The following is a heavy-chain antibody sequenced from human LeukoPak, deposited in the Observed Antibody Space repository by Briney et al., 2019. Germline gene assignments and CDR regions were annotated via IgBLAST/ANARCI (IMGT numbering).Heavy chain of an antibody. Sequence: SQTLSLTCTVSGGSIGSGTHYYNWIRQHPGKGLEWIGYIYHTGITSYNPSLKSRVTMSVDTSKNQFSLKLSSVTAADTAVYFCARALDYYDTSGYYPIHYYFYGMDVWGQGTTVTVSS. CDR3: ARALDYYDTSGYYPIHYYFYGMDV. J-gene: IGHJ6*02. CDR2: IYHTGIT. CDR1: GGSIGSGTHY. V-gene: IGHV4-31*03. D-gene: IGHD3-22*01.